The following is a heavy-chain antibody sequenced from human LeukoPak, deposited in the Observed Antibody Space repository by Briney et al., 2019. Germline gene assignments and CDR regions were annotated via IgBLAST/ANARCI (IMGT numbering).Heavy chain of an antibody. CDR1: GYSISSGYY. D-gene: IGHD5-12*01. J-gene: IGHJ3*02. Sequence: PSETLSLTCAVSGYSISSGYYWGWIRQPPGNGLEWIGTIYHSGSTYYNPSLKSRVTISIDTSKNQFSLKLSSVTAADTAVYYCARTVDTVATADAFDIWGQGTMVTVSS. V-gene: IGHV4-38-2*01. CDR3: ARTVDTVATADAFDI. CDR2: IYHSGST.